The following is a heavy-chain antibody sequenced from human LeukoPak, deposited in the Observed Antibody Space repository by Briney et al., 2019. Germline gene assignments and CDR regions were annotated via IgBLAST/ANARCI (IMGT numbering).Heavy chain of an antibody. D-gene: IGHD5-12*01. Sequence: HTGGSLRLSCAASGFTFDDYAMHWVRQASGKGLEWVSGISWNSGSIGYADSVKGRFTISRDNAKNSLYLQMNSLRAEDTALYYCAKEGERGYDYCFDYWGQGTLVTVSS. J-gene: IGHJ4*02. CDR2: ISWNSGSI. V-gene: IGHV3-9*01. CDR3: AKEGERGYDYCFDY. CDR1: GFTFDDYA.